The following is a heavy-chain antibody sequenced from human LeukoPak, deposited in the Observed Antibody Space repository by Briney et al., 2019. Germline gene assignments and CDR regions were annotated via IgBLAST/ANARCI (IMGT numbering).Heavy chain of an antibody. Sequence: SGTLSLTCVVHGGSFSTGNWWSWVRQPPGKGLEWIGEIYHTGSTHYNPSLKSRVTILVDKSKNQFSLEVSSVTAADTAVYYCARAKFVPDAFDIWGQGTMVTVSS. CDR3: ARAKFVPDAFDI. CDR1: GGSFSTGNW. D-gene: IGHD2-2*01. V-gene: IGHV4-4*02. J-gene: IGHJ3*02. CDR2: IYHTGST.